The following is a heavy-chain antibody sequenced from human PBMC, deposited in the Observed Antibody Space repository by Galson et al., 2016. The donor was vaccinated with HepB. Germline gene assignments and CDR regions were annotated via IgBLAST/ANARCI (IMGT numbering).Heavy chain of an antibody. J-gene: IGHJ4*02. Sequence: SETLSLTCNVSGGSISSHYWSWIRQPPGKALEWIGEINQSGSSNYNPSLKSRVTISVDTSKNQFSLKWTSVTAADTATYYCAGDGRDADTWDLSDYWGQGTPVTVSS. D-gene: IGHD1-26*01. CDR3: AGDGRDADTWDLSDY. V-gene: IGHV4-59*11. CDR2: INQSGSS. CDR1: GGSISSHY.